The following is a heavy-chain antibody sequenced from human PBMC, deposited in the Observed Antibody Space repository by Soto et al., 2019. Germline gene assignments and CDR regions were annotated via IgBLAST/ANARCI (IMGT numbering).Heavy chain of an antibody. CDR3: ARDGRNYYDSSGYYLVRAFDY. V-gene: IGHV3-30-3*01. CDR1: GFTFSSYA. J-gene: IGHJ4*02. Sequence: GSLRLSCAASGFTFSSYAMHWVRQAPGKGLEWVAVISYDGSNKYYADSVKGRFTISRDNSKNTLYLQMNSLRAEDTAVYYCARDGRNYYDSSGYYLVRAFDYWGQGTLVTVSS. D-gene: IGHD3-22*01. CDR2: ISYDGSNK.